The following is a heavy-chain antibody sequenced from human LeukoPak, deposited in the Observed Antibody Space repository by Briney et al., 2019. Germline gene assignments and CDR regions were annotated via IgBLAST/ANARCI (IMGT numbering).Heavy chain of an antibody. CDR2: IREERGQE. Sequence: GGSLRLSCVASGFTFSNNGMHWVRQAPGKGLEWVANIREERGQEYYVDSVKGRFTISKNSAKNSLYLQMNTLRVEDTAMYYCASLDTAKQPLANHWGQGTLVTVSS. V-gene: IGHV3-7*03. CDR1: GFTFSNNG. D-gene: IGHD5-18*01. CDR3: ASLDTAKQPLANH. J-gene: IGHJ5*02.